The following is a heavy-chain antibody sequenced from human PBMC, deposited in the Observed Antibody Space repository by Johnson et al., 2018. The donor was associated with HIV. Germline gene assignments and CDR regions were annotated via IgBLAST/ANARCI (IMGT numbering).Heavy chain of an antibody. D-gene: IGHD3-10*01. CDR1: GFTFSSYA. V-gene: IGHV3-30*14. CDR2: ISYDGSNK. J-gene: IGHJ3*02. CDR3: ARELEGDYAFDI. Sequence: VHLVESGGGVVQPGRSLRLSCAASGFTFSSYAMHWVRQAPGKVLEWVAVISYDGSNKYYADSVKGRFTISRDNSKNTLYLQMNSLRAGDTAVYYCARELEGDYAFDICGQGTMVTVSS.